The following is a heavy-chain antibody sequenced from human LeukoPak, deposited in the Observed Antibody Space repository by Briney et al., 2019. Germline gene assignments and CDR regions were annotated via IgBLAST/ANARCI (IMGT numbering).Heavy chain of an antibody. J-gene: IGHJ4*02. CDR2: IKSKTDGGTT. D-gene: IGHD2-2*01. CDR3: TTHAQDPDIVVVPAAIPFDY. Sequence: PGGSLRLSCAASGFTFSNAWMSWVCQAPGKGLEWVGRIKSKTDGGTTDYAAPVKGRFTVSRDDSKNTLYLQMNSLKTEDTAVYYCTTHAQDPDIVVVPAAIPFDYWGQGTLVTVSS. V-gene: IGHV3-15*01. CDR1: GFTFSNAW.